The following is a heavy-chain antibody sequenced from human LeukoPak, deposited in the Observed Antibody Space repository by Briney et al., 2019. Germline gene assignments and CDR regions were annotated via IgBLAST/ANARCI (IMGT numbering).Heavy chain of an antibody. CDR2: VSSDGGNT. J-gene: IGHJ5*01. CDR1: GFTFSSYC. D-gene: IGHD5-24*01. CDR3: AKRGDGGAWYDS. Sequence: GGSLRVSSAVSGFTFSSYCMDWGRHAPGGGLLCVSRVSSDGGNTAYAHSAKGRVTSSRDNATSTRYLQLSSMRADDTAVYYCAKRGDGGAWYDSWGQGTLVIVSS. V-gene: IGHV3-74*01.